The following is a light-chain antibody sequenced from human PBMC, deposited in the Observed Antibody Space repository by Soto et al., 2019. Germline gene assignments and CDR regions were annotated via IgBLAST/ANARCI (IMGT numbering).Light chain of an antibody. Sequence: DIMMTQSPDALPLSRGGRTTINCKSSQSVLYSSNNKDYLAWYQQKPGRPPKLLLYWASTRESVVPDRFSGSGSGADFTLTISSLQDEDVAVYYCQQYYSTPWTFGQGTKVEIK. CDR3: QQYYSTPWT. J-gene: IGKJ1*01. V-gene: IGKV4-1*01. CDR2: WAS. CDR1: QSVLYSSNNKDY.